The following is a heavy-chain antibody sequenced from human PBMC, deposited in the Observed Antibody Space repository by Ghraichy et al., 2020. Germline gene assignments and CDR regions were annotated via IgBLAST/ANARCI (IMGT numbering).Heavy chain of an antibody. CDR2: VYYDGST. D-gene: IGHD4-17*01. CDR3: AGALHYVGFGY. Sequence: SQTLSLTCAVSGGAISSSAYSWTWVRQPPEKGLEWIAYVYYDGSTYYNPSLKSRVTISLDNSKNQFSLELTSVTAADTAVYYCAGALHYVGFGYWGQGTLVTVSS. J-gene: IGHJ4*02. V-gene: IGHV4-30-2*01. CDR1: GGAISSSAYS.